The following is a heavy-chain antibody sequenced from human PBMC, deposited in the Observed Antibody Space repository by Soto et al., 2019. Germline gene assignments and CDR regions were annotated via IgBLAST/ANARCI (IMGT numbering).Heavy chain of an antibody. CDR1: GFTFSRYG. Sequence: GGSLRLSCAASGFTFSRYGMNWLRQAPGKGLEWVASISSSTSYVYYADSVKGRFSTSRDNAKNILYLEMYALRSEDTAIYYCARDPSEGRVGNWFESWGQGTLVTVS. CDR3: ARDPSEGRVGNWFES. J-gene: IGHJ5*01. CDR2: ISSSTSYV. V-gene: IGHV3-21*06.